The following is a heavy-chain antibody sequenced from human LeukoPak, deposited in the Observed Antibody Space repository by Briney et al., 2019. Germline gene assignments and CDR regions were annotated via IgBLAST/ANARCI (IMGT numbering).Heavy chain of an antibody. D-gene: IGHD3-9*01. CDR3: ARDYDWAFDF. CDR1: GFPFSSHV. Sequence: GGSLRLSCAASGFPFSSHVLSWVRQAPGKGLEWIAYINHNGEAIYYPDFVKGRFIISRDNAKNSLFLQMDDLRDEDTAVYYCARDYDWAFDFWGQGTLVTVSS. CDR2: INHNGEAI. J-gene: IGHJ4*02. V-gene: IGHV3-48*02.